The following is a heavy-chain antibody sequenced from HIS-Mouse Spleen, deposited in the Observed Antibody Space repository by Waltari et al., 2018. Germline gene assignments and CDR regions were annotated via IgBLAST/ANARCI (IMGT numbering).Heavy chain of an antibody. D-gene: IGHD3-22*01. CDR2: VDPNRGGV. J-gene: IGHJ6*02. V-gene: IGHV1-2*02. CDR3: ARDANYYDSSAGYYGMDV. CDR1: GYTFTGYY. Sequence: QVQLVQSGAEVKKPGASVKVSCKASGYTFTGYYMHLVRQAPGQGLEWMVWVDPNRGGVNCEERCEGRVTMTRETSISTAYMELGRLRSDDTAVYYCARDANYYDSSAGYYGMDVWGQGTTVTVSS.